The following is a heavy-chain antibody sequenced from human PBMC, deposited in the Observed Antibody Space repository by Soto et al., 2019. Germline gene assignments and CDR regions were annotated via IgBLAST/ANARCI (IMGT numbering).Heavy chain of an antibody. CDR2: IYYSGST. D-gene: IGHD6-19*01. CDR1: GGSISSSSYY. Sequence: QLQLQESGPGLVKPSETLSLTCTVSGGSISSSSYYWGWIRQPPGKGLEWIGSIYYSGSTYYNPSLKSRVTISVDTSKNQFSLKLSSVTAADTAVYYCARYSSGWQVPLQFDYWGQGTLVTVSS. J-gene: IGHJ4*02. CDR3: ARYSSGWQVPLQFDY. V-gene: IGHV4-39*01.